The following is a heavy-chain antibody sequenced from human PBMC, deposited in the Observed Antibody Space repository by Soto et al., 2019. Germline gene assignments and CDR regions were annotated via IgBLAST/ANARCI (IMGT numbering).Heavy chain of an antibody. CDR1: GFTFSNYE. V-gene: IGHV3-64*01. D-gene: IGHD6-13*01. CDR3: ARRGYGSRWPNVYMDV. Sequence: EAQLVESGGGLVQPGGSLRLSCAASGFTFSNYEMHWVRQAPGKGLEYVSGISNNGAHTDYAKSVKGRFTISRDNSENTLYRQMGSLRAEDMALYYCARRGYGSRWPNVYMDVWGKGTTVTGSS. CDR2: ISNNGAHT. J-gene: IGHJ6*03.